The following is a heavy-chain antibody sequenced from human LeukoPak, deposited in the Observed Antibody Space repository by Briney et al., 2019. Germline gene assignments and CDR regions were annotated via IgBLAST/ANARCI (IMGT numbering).Heavy chain of an antibody. Sequence: ASVKVSCKASGGTFSSYAISWVRQAPGQGLEWMGRIIPILGIANYAQKFQGRVTITADKSTSTAYMELSSLRSEDTAVYYCARDSRETYYYDRSGYYHGYWGQGTLVTVSS. CDR3: ARDSRETYYYDRSGYYHGY. CDR1: GGTFSSYA. D-gene: IGHD3-22*01. J-gene: IGHJ4*02. CDR2: IIPILGIA. V-gene: IGHV1-69*04.